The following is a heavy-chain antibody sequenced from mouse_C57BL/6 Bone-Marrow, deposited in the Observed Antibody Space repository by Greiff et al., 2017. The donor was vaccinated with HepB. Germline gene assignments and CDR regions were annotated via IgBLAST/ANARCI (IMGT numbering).Heavy chain of an antibody. D-gene: IGHD6-1*01. V-gene: IGHV5-4*01. Sequence: EVHLVESGGGLVKPGGSLKLSCAASGFTFSSYAMSWVRQTPEKRLEWVATISDGGSYTYYPDNVKGRFTISRDNAKNNLYLQMSHLKSEDTAMYYCARDQGLYYYAMDYWGQGTSVTVSS. CDR3: ARDQGLYYYAMDY. CDR2: ISDGGSYT. J-gene: IGHJ4*01. CDR1: GFTFSSYA.